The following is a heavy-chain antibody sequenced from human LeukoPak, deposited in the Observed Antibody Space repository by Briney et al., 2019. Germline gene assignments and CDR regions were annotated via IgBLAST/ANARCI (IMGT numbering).Heavy chain of an antibody. CDR1: RYSFIGDN. CDR2: INLYNGAT. CDR3: ASWTGGNEPVASLYY. J-gene: IGHJ4*02. D-gene: IGHD2-2*01. V-gene: IGHV1-2*02. Sequence: ASVKVSCKPTRYSFIGDNVFWVRQAPGQGLECMGWINLYNGATKYAQRFQSRVTMTRDTSISTAYMELSRLRSDDTATYYCASWTGGNEPVASLYYWGQGTLVTVSS.